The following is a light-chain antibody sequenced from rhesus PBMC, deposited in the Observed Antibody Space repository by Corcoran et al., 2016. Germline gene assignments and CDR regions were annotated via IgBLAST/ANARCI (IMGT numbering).Light chain of an antibody. CDR1: ESVNNY. CDR3: QQSFNTPLT. Sequence: DIQMTQSPSSLSASLGDRVTIICRASESVNNYLNWYQQKPGKAPKLLIYASSTLQTGVPSRLSGSGSGTYYTFTISGLHAEDVATYYCQQSFNTPLTFGGGTKVEIK. V-gene: IGKV1-74*01. J-gene: IGKJ4*01. CDR2: ASS.